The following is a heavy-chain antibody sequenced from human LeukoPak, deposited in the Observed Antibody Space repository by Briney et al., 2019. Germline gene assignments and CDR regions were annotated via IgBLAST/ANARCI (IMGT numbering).Heavy chain of an antibody. J-gene: IGHJ4*02. CDR3: ARETQDVHYRPFLEWLGTPFY. Sequence: SVKVSCKASGGTFSSYAISWVRQAPGQGLEWMGRIIPIFGTANYAQKFQGRVTITTDESTSTAYMELSSLRSEDTAVYYCARETQDVHYRPFLEWLGTPFYWGQGTLVTVSS. CDR1: GGTFSSYA. CDR2: IIPIFGTA. V-gene: IGHV1-69*05. D-gene: IGHD3-3*01.